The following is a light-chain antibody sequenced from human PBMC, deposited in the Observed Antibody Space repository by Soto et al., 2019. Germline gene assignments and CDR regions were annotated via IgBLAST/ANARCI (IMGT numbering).Light chain of an antibody. CDR2: DVS. V-gene: IGLV2-14*01. CDR3: SSYTSSSTLEV. CDR1: SSDVGGYNY. Sequence: QSVLTQPASVSGSPGQSITIFCTGTSSDVGGYNYVSWYQQHPGKAPKLMIYDVSNRPSGVSNRFSGSKSGNTASLTISGLQAEDEPDYYCSSYTSSSTLEVFGTGTKVTVL. J-gene: IGLJ1*01.